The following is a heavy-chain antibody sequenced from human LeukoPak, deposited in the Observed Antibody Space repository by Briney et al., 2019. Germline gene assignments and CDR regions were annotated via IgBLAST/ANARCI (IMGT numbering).Heavy chain of an antibody. CDR3: ARGDWGSPDYYYMDV. Sequence: PSETLSLTCVMYGGSSSGYYWSWIRQPPGKGLEWIGEINHSRSTNYNPSLKSRVTISVDTSKNQFSLKQSSVTAADTAVYYCARGDWGSPDYYYMDVWGKGTTVTISS. V-gene: IGHV4-34*01. J-gene: IGHJ6*03. D-gene: IGHD7-27*01. CDR1: GGSSSGYY. CDR2: INHSRST.